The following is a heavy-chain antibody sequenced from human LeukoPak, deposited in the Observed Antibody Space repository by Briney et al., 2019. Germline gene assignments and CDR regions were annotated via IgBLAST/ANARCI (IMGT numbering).Heavy chain of an antibody. Sequence: SETLSLTCTVSGGSISSYYWSWIRQPAGKGLEWIGRIYTSGSTNYNPSLKSRVTISVDTSKNQFSLKLSSVTAADTAVYYCARGGYYDSSGYYDHDYWGQGTLVTVSS. CDR3: ARGGYYDSSGYYDHDY. J-gene: IGHJ4*02. V-gene: IGHV4-4*07. CDR2: IYTSGST. D-gene: IGHD3-22*01. CDR1: GGSISSYY.